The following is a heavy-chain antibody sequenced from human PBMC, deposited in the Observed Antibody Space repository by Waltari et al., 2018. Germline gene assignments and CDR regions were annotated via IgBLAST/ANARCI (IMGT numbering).Heavy chain of an antibody. V-gene: IGHV3-66*02. D-gene: IGHD6-13*01. CDR2: IYSGGST. Sequence: NYMSCARPAPGKGLEGVSVIYSGGSTYYADSVKGRFTTSRDNSKNTLYLQMNSLRAEDTAVYYCAKAKYSSNWYGYYYYYGMDVWGQGTPVTVSS. CDR3: AKAKYSSNWYGYYYYYGMDV. J-gene: IGHJ6*02. CDR1: NY.